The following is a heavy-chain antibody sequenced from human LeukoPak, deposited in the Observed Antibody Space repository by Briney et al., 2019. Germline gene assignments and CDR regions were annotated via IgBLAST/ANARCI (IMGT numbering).Heavy chain of an antibody. J-gene: IGHJ4*02. CDR2: ISGSGGST. D-gene: IGHD3-22*01. CDR1: GFTFSSYA. V-gene: IGHV3-23*01. Sequence: GGSLRLSCAASGFTFSSYAMSWVRQAPGKGLEWVSAISGSGGSTCYADSVKGRFTISRDNSKNTLYLQMNSLRAEDTAVYYCAKKRVYDSSGYLDYYFDYWGQGTLVTVSS. CDR3: AKKRVYDSSGYLDYYFDY.